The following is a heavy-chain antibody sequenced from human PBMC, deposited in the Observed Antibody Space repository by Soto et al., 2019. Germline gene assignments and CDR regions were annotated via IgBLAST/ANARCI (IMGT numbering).Heavy chain of an antibody. CDR1: GYTFTSYY. J-gene: IGHJ5*02. CDR2: INPSGGST. Sequence: ASVKVSCKASGYTFTSYYMHWVRQAPGQGLGWMGIINPSGGSTSYAQKFQGRVTMTRDTSTSTVYMELSSLRSEDTAVYYCARVRRVNSSGYERGFDPWGQGTLVTVSS. D-gene: IGHD3-22*01. V-gene: IGHV1-46*01. CDR3: ARVRRVNSSGYERGFDP.